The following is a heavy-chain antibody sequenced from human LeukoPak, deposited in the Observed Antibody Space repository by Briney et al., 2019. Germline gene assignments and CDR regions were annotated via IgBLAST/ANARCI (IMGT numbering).Heavy chain of an antibody. D-gene: IGHD6-19*01. Sequence: SVKVSCTASGGTFSSYAISGVRNAPGQGLEGMGGIIPIFGTTNYAQKFQGRVTITADESTSTAYMELSRLRAEDTAVYYCGRGPYRSGWYCFDYWGQGTLVTVSS. V-gene: IGHV1-69*13. J-gene: IGHJ4*02. CDR1: GGTFSSYA. CDR2: IIPIFGTT. CDR3: GRGPYRSGWYCFDY.